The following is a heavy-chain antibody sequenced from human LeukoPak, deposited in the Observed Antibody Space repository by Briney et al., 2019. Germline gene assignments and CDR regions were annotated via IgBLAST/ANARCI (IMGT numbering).Heavy chain of an antibody. CDR2: ISANSGNT. CDR1: GYSFTRNG. Sequence: ASVKVSCKPSGYSFTRNGISWVRQAPGQGLEWMGWISANSGNTKYAQKFQDRVTLATDTSTSTAYMELKSLRSDDTAAYYCARDVNYAFDYWGQGTLVTVSS. D-gene: IGHD3-16*01. J-gene: IGHJ4*02. CDR3: ARDVNYAFDY. V-gene: IGHV1-18*01.